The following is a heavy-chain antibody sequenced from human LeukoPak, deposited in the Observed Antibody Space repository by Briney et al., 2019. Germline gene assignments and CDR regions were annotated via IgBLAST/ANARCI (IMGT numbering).Heavy chain of an antibody. CDR2: IVVGSGNT. V-gene: IGHV1-58*01. CDR1: GFAFSYSA. J-gene: IGHJ4*02. CDR3: AADRAQQGGATAY. D-gene: IGHD1-26*01. Sequence: GASVKVSCKASGFAFSYSAVQWVRQARGQRLEWIGWIVVGSGNTNYAQKFQERVTITRDMSTSTVYMEVTSLRSEDTAVYYCAADRAQQGGATAYWGQGTLVTVYS.